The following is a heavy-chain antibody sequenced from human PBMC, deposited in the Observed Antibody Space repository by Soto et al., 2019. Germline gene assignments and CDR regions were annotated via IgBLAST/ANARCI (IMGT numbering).Heavy chain of an antibody. V-gene: IGHV4-39*01. CDR2: FYYSGST. Sequence: SETLSLTCTVSGGSISSSSYYWGWIRQPPGKGLEWIGSFYYSGSTYYNPSLKSRVTISVDTSKNQFSLKLSSVTAADTAVYYCARHFAYYFDYWGQGTLVTVSS. J-gene: IGHJ4*02. CDR3: ARHFAYYFDY. CDR1: GGSISSSSYY.